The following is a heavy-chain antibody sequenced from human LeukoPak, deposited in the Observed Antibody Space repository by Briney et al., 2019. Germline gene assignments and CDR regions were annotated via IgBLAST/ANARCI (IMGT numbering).Heavy chain of an antibody. Sequence: SETLSLTCAVYGGSFSGYYWSWIRQPPGKGLEWIGYIYYSGSTNYNPSLKSRVTISVDTSKNQFSLKLSSVTAADTAVYYCARDAGYSSGWSSYYFDYWGQGTLVTVSS. CDR2: IYYSGST. CDR1: GGSFSGYY. J-gene: IGHJ4*02. D-gene: IGHD6-19*01. V-gene: IGHV4-59*01. CDR3: ARDAGYSSGWSSYYFDY.